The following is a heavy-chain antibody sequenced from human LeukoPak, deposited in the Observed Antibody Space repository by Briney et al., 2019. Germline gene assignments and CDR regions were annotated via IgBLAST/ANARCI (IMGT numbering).Heavy chain of an antibody. Sequence: GGSLRLSCAASGFTFSSYGMSWVRQAPGKGLEWVSAISGTGGTTYYADSVKGRFTISRDNSKNTLYLQMNSLRAEDTAVYYCAKSLSLLWFGELSNYWGQGTLVTVSS. CDR3: AKSLSLLWFGELSNY. CDR2: ISGTGGTT. J-gene: IGHJ4*02. V-gene: IGHV3-23*01. CDR1: GFTFSSYG. D-gene: IGHD3-10*01.